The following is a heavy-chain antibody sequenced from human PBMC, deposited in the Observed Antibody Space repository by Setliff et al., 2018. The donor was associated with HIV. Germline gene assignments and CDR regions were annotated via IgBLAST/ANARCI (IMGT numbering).Heavy chain of an antibody. V-gene: IGHV3-30*02. CDR3: ARAGGLRMDRGVVSDY. J-gene: IGHJ4*02. CDR2: IRHRTSES. D-gene: IGHD3-10*01. Sequence: GGSLRLSCAVSGFPFSSYGMHWVRQAPGKGLQWVAFIRHRTSESYYADTVKGRFTISRDDSRNTAYLQMKSLRPEDTALYYCARAGGLRMDRGVVSDYWGQGTLVTVSS. CDR1: GFPFSSYG.